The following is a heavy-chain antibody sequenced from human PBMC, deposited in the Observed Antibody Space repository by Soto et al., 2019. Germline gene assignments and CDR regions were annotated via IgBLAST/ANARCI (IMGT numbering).Heavy chain of an antibody. V-gene: IGHV1-69*01. CDR2: IIPIFGTA. CDR3: RIAAAGWFDP. CDR1: GGTFSSYA. Sequence: QVQLVQSGAEVKKPGSSVKVSCKASGGTFSSYAISWVRQAPGQGLEWMGGIIPIFGTAHYAQKFQGRVTITANESTSTAYMELSSLRSEGTAVYYCRIAAAGWFDPWGQGTLVTASS. D-gene: IGHD6-13*01. J-gene: IGHJ5*02.